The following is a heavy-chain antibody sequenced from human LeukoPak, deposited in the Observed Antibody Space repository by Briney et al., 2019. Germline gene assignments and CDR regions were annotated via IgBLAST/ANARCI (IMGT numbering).Heavy chain of an antibody. J-gene: IGHJ4*02. Sequence: GGSLRLSCAVSGITLSNYGMSWVRQAPGKGLEWVAGLSGSGGGTNYADSVQGRFTISRDNPKNTLYLQMNSLRAEDTAVYFCEKRGVVIRVFLVGFHKEAYYFDSWGQGDLVTVSS. D-gene: IGHD3-10*01. V-gene: IGHV3-23*01. CDR1: GITLSNYG. CDR3: EKRGVVIRVFLVGFHKEAYYFDS. CDR2: LSGSGGGT.